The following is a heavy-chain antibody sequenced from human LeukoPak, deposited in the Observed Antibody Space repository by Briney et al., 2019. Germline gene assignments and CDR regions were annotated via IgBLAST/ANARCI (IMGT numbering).Heavy chain of an antibody. Sequence: GSLRLSCAASGFTFSSYWMSWIRQPPGKGLEWIGSIYYSGSTYYNPSLKSRVTISVDTSKNQFSLKLSSVTAADTAVYYCAARIYEAFDIWGQGTMVTVSS. V-gene: IGHV4-39*01. CDR1: GFTFSSYW. CDR2: IYYSGST. D-gene: IGHD5/OR15-5a*01. CDR3: AARIYEAFDI. J-gene: IGHJ3*02.